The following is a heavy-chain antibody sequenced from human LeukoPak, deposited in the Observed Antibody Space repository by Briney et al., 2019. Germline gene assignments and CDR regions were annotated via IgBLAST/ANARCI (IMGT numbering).Heavy chain of an antibody. Sequence: GGSLRLSCAASGFTFSSHWMGWVRQTPGKGLEWVANIKHDGSQKSYVDSVKGRFIISRDNTNNSLYLQMNSLRGEDMAVYYCTKDEVWGQGTLVTVSS. CDR2: IKHDGSQK. J-gene: IGHJ4*02. V-gene: IGHV3-7*01. CDR1: GFTFSSHW. CDR3: TKDEV.